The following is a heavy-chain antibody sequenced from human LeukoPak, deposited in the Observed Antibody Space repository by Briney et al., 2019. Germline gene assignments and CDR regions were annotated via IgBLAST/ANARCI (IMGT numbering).Heavy chain of an antibody. CDR1: GFTFSSYW. J-gene: IGHJ4*02. Sequence: GGSLRLSCAASGFTFSSYWMHWVRQAPGKGLEWVGFIRSKAYGGTTEYAASVKGRFTISRDDSKSIAYLQMNSLKTEDTAVYYCTSTYYYGSGSYSPDYWGQGTLVTVSS. CDR2: IRSKAYGGTT. CDR3: TSTYYYGSGSYSPDY. D-gene: IGHD3-10*01. V-gene: IGHV3-49*04.